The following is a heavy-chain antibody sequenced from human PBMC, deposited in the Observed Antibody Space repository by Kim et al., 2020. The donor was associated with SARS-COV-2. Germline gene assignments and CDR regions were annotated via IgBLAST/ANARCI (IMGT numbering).Heavy chain of an antibody. J-gene: IGHJ6*02. CDR2: IKSKTDGGTT. D-gene: IGHD7-27*01. CDR1: GFTFSNAW. Sequence: GGSLRLSCAASGFTFSNAWMSWVRQAPGKGLEWVGRIKSKTDGGTTDYAAPVKGRFTISRDDSKNTLYLQMNSLKTEDTAVYYCTTKLGSQQYYYYYGMDVWGQGTTVTVSS. V-gene: IGHV3-15*01. CDR3: TTKLGSQQYYYYYGMDV.